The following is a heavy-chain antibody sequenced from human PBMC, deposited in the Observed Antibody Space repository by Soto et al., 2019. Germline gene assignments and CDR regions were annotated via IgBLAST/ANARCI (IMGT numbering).Heavy chain of an antibody. Sequence: SETLSLTCAVSGGSFSGYYWSWLRQPPGKGLEWIGEITHGGRPNYNPSLKSRVTISLDTSKNQFSLNLRSVTAADTGVYYCATVPNLYTSGWTIDYWGQGTPVTVSS. CDR1: GGSFSGYY. D-gene: IGHD6-19*01. CDR2: ITHGGRP. CDR3: ATVPNLYTSGWTIDY. V-gene: IGHV4-34*01. J-gene: IGHJ4*02.